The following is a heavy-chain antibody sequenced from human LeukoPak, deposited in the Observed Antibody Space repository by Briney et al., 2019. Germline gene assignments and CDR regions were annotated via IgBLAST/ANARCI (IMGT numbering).Heavy chain of an antibody. CDR1: GFSFSDHY. D-gene: IGHD2/OR15-2a*01. V-gene: IGHV3-11*04. CDR2: ISGRSNAI. Sequence: GGSLRLSCAASGFSFSDHYMSWVRQAPGRGLGWVSYISGRSNAIYYADSVKGRFTISRDNAKNSLYLQINSLRAEDTAVYYCTTSLSTLGSFDYWGQGTLVTVSS. J-gene: IGHJ4*02. CDR3: TTSLSTLGSFDY.